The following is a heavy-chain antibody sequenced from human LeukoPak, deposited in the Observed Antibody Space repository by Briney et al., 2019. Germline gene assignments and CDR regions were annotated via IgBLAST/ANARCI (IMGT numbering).Heavy chain of an antibody. CDR1: GFTFSSYG. CDR3: AKGWFGELIDYYYYYGMDV. D-gene: IGHD3-10*01. V-gene: IGHV3-30*18. J-gene: IGHJ6*02. CDR2: ISYDGSNK. Sequence: GGSLRLSCAASGFTFSSYGMHWVRQAPGKELEWVAVISYDGSNKYYADSVKGRFTISRDNSKNTLYLQMNSLRAEDTAVYYCAKGWFGELIDYYYYYGMDVWGQGTTVTVSS.